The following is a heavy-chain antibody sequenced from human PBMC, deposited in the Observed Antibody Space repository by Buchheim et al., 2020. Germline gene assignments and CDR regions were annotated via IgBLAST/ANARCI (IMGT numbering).Heavy chain of an antibody. CDR3: ARGWELDY. CDR1: GFTFSTYD. Sequence: EVQLVESGGGLVQPGGSLILSCAASGFTFSTYDMNWVRQAPGKGLEWVSYISGGMLTKTYADSVKGRFTISRDNAKNSLYLQMNSLRAEDTAVYFCARGWELDYWGQGTL. V-gene: IGHV3-48*01. J-gene: IGHJ4*02. D-gene: IGHD1-26*01. CDR2: ISGGMLTK.